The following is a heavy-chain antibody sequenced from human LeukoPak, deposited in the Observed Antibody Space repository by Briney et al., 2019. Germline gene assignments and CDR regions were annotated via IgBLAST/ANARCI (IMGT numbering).Heavy chain of an antibody. J-gene: IGHJ5*02. D-gene: IGHD6-13*01. V-gene: IGHV1-8*01. CDR2: MNPNSGNT. CDR3: ARGNRIAAAGPGNAWFDP. CDR1: GYTFTSYD. Sequence: GASVKVSCKASGYTFTSYDINWVRQATGQGLEWMGWMNPNSGNTGYAQKFQGRVTMTRNTSISTAYMELSSLRSEDTAVYYCARGNRIAAAGPGNAWFDPWGQGTLVTVSS.